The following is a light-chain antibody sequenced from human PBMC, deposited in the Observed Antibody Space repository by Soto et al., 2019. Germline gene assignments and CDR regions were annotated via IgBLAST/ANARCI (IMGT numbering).Light chain of an antibody. J-gene: IGKJ4*01. V-gene: IGKV3-11*01. CDR3: QQRSNWPLT. CDR2: DAS. CDR1: RSVSTY. Sequence: EIVLTQSPVTLSLSPGERATLSCRASRSVSTYLAWYQQKPGQAPRLLIFDASNRATGIPARFSGSGSGTDFTLTISSLEPEDFAVYYCQQRSNWPLTFGGGTKVDIK.